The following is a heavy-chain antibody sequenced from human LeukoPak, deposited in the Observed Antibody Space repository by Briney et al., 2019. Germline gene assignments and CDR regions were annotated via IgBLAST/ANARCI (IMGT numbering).Heavy chain of an antibody. D-gene: IGHD2-2*01. CDR1: GGSFAGYY. CDR3: ARGSREYQLLYPVAGRGRGWFDP. J-gene: IGHJ5*02. V-gene: IGHV4-34*01. Sequence: SETLSLTCAVFGGSFAGYYSSWIRHPPGKGLEWNGEINHSGSTNYNPSPKTRVTISVDTPKNQFSLKLSSMTAADTAVYYWARGSREYQLLYPVAGRGRGWFDPWGQGTLVTVSS. CDR2: INHSGST.